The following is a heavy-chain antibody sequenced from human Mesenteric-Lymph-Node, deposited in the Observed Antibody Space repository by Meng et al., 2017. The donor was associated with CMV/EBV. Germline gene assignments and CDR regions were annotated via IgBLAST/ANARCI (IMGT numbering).Heavy chain of an antibody. CDR3: TRKYCVGVSCYEYFEH. CDR1: GYAFSHYA. J-gene: IGHJ1*01. D-gene: IGHD2-15*01. V-gene: IGHV1-3*01. Sequence: GYAFSHYAIHWVRQAPGQRLEWMGWINVGNGNTNSSPKLQGRVSLTRGTSASTAYMELSSLSSEDTAVYYCTRKYCVGVSCYEYFEHWGQGTLVPSPQ. CDR2: INVGNGNT.